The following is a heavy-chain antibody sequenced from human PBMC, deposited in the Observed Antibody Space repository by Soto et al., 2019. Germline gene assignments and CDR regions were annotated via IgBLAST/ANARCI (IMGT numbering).Heavy chain of an antibody. D-gene: IGHD1-7*01. CDR1: GFTFSSYD. V-gene: IGHV3-64*01. Sequence: EVQLAESGGGMVQPGGSLRLSCVASGFTFSSYDMHWVRQAPGKGLEYVSSISSNGGTTYYGNSVKGRFTISRDNSKNTLHLQMGRLRAEDMAVYYCVRRVSGNYDYWGQGTLVTVSS. CDR2: ISSNGGTT. CDR3: VRRVSGNYDY. J-gene: IGHJ4*02.